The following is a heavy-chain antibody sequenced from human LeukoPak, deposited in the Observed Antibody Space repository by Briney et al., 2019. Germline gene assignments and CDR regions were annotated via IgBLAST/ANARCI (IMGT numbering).Heavy chain of an antibody. CDR2: IYYSGST. CDR1: GGSISTYY. D-gene: IGHD3-9*01. V-gene: IGHV4-59*06. J-gene: IGHJ4*02. Sequence: SETLSLTCTVSGGSISTYYWSWIRQHPGKGLEWIGYIYYSGSTYYNPSLKSRVTISVDTSKNQFSLKLSSVTAADTAVYYCARTRPYDILTGYLVPSYYFDYWGQGTLVTVSS. CDR3: ARTRPYDILTGYLVPSYYFDY.